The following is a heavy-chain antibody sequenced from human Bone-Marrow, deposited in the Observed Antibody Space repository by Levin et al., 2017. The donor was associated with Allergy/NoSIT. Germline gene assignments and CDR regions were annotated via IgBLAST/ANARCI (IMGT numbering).Heavy chain of an antibody. CDR1: GFTFSDHY. D-gene: IGHD4-17*01. CDR2: SRNRARSHTT. CDR3: ARTTPGYGDFDY. V-gene: IGHV3-72*01. J-gene: IGHJ4*02. Sequence: TGGSLRLSCAVSGFTFSDHYIDWVRQAPGKGLEWVARSRNRARSHTTDYAASVKGRFTISRDDSQNLLYLQMSSLKTEDTAVYYCARTTPGYGDFDYWGQGTLVTVSS.